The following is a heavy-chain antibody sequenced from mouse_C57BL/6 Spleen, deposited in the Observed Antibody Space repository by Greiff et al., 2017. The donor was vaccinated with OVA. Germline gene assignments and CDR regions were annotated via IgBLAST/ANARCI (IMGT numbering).Heavy chain of an antibody. Sequence: QVQLQQSGAELVKPGASVKLSCKASGYTFTSYWMHWVKQRPGRGLEWIGRIDPNSGGPKYNEKFKSKATLTVATPSGTAYMQLSSLTTEDSAVYYWVRRAIRDEDSGFDYWGQGTTLTVSS. D-gene: IGHD3-2*01. J-gene: IGHJ2*01. CDR3: VRRAIRDEDSGFDY. CDR1: GYTFTSYW. CDR2: IDPNSGGP. V-gene: IGHV1-72*01.